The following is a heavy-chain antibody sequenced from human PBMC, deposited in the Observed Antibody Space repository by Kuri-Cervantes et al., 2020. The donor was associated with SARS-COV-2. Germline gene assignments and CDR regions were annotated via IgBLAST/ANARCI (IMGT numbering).Heavy chain of an antibody. D-gene: IGHD3-16*01. CDR3: AREAGGWFDP. CDR1: GGSISNYY. Sequence: SETLSLTCTVSGGSISNYYWNWIRQAPGNQMEWIGFVSFVGSTNYNPSLKSRVTISIDTSKNQFSLNFNSVTAADTAVYFCAREAGGWFDPWGQGALVTVSS. CDR2: VSFVGST. J-gene: IGHJ5*02. V-gene: IGHV4-59*01.